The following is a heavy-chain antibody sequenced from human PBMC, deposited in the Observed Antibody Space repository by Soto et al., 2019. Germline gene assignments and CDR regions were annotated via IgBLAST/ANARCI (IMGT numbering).Heavy chain of an antibody. CDR3: AREADILNWLDP. J-gene: IGHJ5*02. Sequence: PGGSLRLSCAASGFTFTSFAMNWVRQAPGKGLEWVSSISGSGGSTYYADSVKGRFTISRDNSKNTLYLQMNSLRAEDTAVYYCAREADILNWLDPWGQGTLVTVSS. CDR2: ISGSGGST. D-gene: IGHD3-9*01. CDR1: GFTFTSFA. V-gene: IGHV3-23*01.